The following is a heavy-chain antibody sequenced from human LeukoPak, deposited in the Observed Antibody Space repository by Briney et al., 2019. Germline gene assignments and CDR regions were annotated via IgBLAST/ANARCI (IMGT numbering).Heavy chain of an antibody. CDR2: ITSSSNYI. J-gene: IGHJ5*02. V-gene: IGHV3-21*01. CDR1: GFTFSDYN. CDR3: ARKWELPSGGWFDP. D-gene: IGHD1-26*01. Sequence: TPGGSLRLSCAASGFTFSDYNMNWVRQAPGKGLEWVSFITSSSNYIYYADSVKGRFTISRDNAKNSLYLQMNSLRAEDTAVYYCARKWELPSGGWFDPWGQGTLVTVSS.